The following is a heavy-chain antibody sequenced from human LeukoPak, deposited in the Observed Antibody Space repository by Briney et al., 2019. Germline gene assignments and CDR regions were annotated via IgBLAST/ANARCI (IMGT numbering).Heavy chain of an antibody. Sequence: GGSLRLSCVASGFTFSNYWTQWVRQVPGKGLVWVSRLNGDGTNIIYADSVKGRFTISRDNAENTLYLQMNSLRAEDTALYYCARSQGGVFDVWGQGTMVTVSS. CDR2: LNGDGTNI. J-gene: IGHJ3*01. CDR3: ARSQGGVFDV. CDR1: GFTFSNYW. D-gene: IGHD2-8*01. V-gene: IGHV3-74*01.